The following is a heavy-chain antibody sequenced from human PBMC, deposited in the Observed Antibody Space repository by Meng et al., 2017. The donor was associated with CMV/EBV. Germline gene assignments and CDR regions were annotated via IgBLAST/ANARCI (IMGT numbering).Heavy chain of an antibody. D-gene: IGHD2-2*03. Sequence: ASVQVSCKASGYTFTSYGISWVRQAPGQGLEWMGWISAYNGNTNYAQKLQGRVTMTTDTSTSTAYMELRSLRSDDTAVYYCARDGHLDQNYYGMDVWGQGTTVTVSS. J-gene: IGHJ6*02. CDR2: ISAYNGNT. CDR3: ARDGHLDQNYYGMDV. CDR1: GYTFTSYG. V-gene: IGHV1-18*01.